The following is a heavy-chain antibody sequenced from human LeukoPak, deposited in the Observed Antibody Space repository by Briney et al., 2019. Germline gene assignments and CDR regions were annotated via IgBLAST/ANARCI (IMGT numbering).Heavy chain of an antibody. CDR1: GGSISSGSYY. J-gene: IGHJ5*02. Sequence: TTSQTLSLTCTVSGGSISSGSYYWSWIRQPAGKGLEWIGRIYTSGSTNYNPSLKSRVTISVDTSKNQFSLKLSSVTAADTAVYYCARDVDGWFDPWGQGTLVTVSS. CDR2: IYTSGST. V-gene: IGHV4-61*02. CDR3: ARDVDGWFDP.